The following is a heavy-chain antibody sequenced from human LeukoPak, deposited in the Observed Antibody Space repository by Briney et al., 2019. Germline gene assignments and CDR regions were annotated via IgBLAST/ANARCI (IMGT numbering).Heavy chain of an antibody. J-gene: IGHJ4*02. CDR3: ARGLAVSDYYDSSGFDY. Sequence: SETLSLTCTVSGYSISSGYYWGWIRQPPGKGLEWIGSIYHSGSTYYNPSLKSRVTISVDTSKNQFSLKLSSVTAADTAVYYCARGLAVSDYYDSSGFDYWGQGTLVTVSS. CDR2: IYHSGST. CDR1: GYSISSGYY. V-gene: IGHV4-38-2*02. D-gene: IGHD3-22*01.